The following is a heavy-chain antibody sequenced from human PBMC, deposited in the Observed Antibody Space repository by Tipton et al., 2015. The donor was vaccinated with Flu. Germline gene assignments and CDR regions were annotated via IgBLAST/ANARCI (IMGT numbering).Heavy chain of an antibody. V-gene: IGHV3-11*01. CDR2: ISSSGSTI. J-gene: IGHJ6*02. CDR3: ARDHPPSITVLGEITDYFGMDV. Sequence: SLRLSCAASGFTVGSSYMSWVRQAPGKGLEWVSHISSSGSTINYADSVKGRFTISRDNAKNSLYLQMNSLRAEDTAVYYCARDHPPSITVLGEITDYFGMDVWGQGTTVTVSS. CDR1: GFTVGSSY. D-gene: IGHD3-3*01.